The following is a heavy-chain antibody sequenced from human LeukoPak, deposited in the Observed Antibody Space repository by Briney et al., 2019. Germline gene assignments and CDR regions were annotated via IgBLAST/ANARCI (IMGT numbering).Heavy chain of an antibody. J-gene: IGHJ4*02. CDR1: GGSFSGYF. CDR2: INHSGST. D-gene: IGHD1-26*01. CDR3: ARHLGGEWEPFDY. V-gene: IGHV4-34*01. Sequence: SETLSLTCAVYGGSFSGYFWSWIRHPPGKSLEWIGEINHSGSTNYNPSLKSRVTISVDMSKNQFSLKLSSVTAADTAVYYCARHLGGEWEPFDYWGQGTLVTVSS.